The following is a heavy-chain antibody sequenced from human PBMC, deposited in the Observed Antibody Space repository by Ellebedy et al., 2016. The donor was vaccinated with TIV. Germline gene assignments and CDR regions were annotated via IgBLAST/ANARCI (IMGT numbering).Heavy chain of an antibody. V-gene: IGHV3-30*03. CDR3: ARDGYSSGWYYYGMDV. CDR1: GFTFSSYG. Sequence: PGGSLRLSCAASGFTFSSYGMHWVRQAPGKGLEWVAVISYDGSNKYYADSVKGRFTISRDNSKNTLYLQMNSLRAEDTAVYYCARDGYSSGWYYYGMDVWGQGTTVTVSS. J-gene: IGHJ6*02. D-gene: IGHD6-19*01. CDR2: ISYDGSNK.